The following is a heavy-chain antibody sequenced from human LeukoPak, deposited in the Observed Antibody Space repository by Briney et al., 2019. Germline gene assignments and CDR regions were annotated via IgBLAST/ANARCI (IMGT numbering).Heavy chain of an antibody. CDR1: GGSISSSSYY. J-gene: IGHJ5*02. CDR3: ASRIVVIGWFDP. CDR2: IYYSGST. V-gene: IGHV4-39*01. Sequence: PSETLSLTCTVSGGSISSSSYYWGWIRQPPGKGLEWIGSIYYSGSTYYNPSLKSRVTISVDTSKNQFSLKLSSVTAADTAVYYRASRIVVIGWFDPWGQGTLVTVSS. D-gene: IGHD3-22*01.